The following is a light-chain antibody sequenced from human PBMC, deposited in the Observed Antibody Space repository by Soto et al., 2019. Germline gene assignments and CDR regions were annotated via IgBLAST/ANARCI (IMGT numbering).Light chain of an antibody. CDR1: LLTKNF. CDR3: YSAADNNLGV. Sequence: SYELTQPSSVSVSPGQAARITCSGDLLTKNFARWFQQKPGQAPVLVIYKDTERPSGIPERFSGSSSGTTVTLTISGAQVEDEADYYCYSAADNNLGVFGTGTKVTVL. J-gene: IGLJ1*01. CDR2: KDT. V-gene: IGLV3-27*01.